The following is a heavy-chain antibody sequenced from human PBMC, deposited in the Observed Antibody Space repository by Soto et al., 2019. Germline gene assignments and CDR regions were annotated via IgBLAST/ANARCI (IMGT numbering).Heavy chain of an antibody. D-gene: IGHD6-13*01. CDR2: IDPSDSYT. CDR3: ARHFIAAADLNWFDH. V-gene: IGHV5-10-1*01. Sequence: XESLKISCKGSGYSFTSYWISWVRQMPGKGLEWMGRIDPSDSYTNYSPSFQGHVTISADKSISTAYLQWSSLKASDTAMYYCARHFIAAADLNWFDHWGQGSLVTVSS. J-gene: IGHJ5*02. CDR1: GYSFTSYW.